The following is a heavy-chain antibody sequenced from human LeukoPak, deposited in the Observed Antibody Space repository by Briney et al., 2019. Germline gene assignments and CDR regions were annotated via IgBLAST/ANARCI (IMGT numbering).Heavy chain of an antibody. D-gene: IGHD3-10*01. Sequence: PGGSLRLSCAASGFTFTNAWMTWVRQAPGKGLEWVGRIKSKTDGGTIDYAAPLKGRFTVSRDDSKNTLYLQMNSLKTEDTAVYYCTRVKYDLGSYYVRYYYGLDVWGQGTTVTVSS. CDR1: GFTFTNAW. J-gene: IGHJ6*02. CDR3: TRVKYDLGSYYVRYYYGLDV. V-gene: IGHV3-15*01. CDR2: IKSKTDGGTI.